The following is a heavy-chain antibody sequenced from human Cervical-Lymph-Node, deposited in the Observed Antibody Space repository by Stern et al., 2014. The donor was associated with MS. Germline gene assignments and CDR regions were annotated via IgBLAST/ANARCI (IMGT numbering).Heavy chain of an antibody. J-gene: IGHJ4*02. CDR2: ITNVGST. CDR1: GFTVSRDY. D-gene: IGHD1-1*01. V-gene: IGHV3-53*01. Sequence: EMQLVESGGGVIQPGGSLRLSCTASGFTVSRDYMTWVRQAPGKGLEWVSIITNVGSTFYTDSVKGRFTISRDDSKTTVYLHMTSLRAEDTAMYYCARDTSSPERSDWWGQGTLVTVSS. CDR3: ARDTSSPERSDW.